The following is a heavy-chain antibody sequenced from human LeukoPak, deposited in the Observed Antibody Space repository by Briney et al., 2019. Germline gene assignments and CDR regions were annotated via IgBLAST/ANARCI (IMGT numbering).Heavy chain of an antibody. D-gene: IGHD4-17*01. J-gene: IGHJ4*02. CDR1: GGSISSSSYY. CDR2: IYYSGST. CDR3: ARPLSHYGDFDY. Sequence: SETLSLTCTVSGGSISSSSYYWGWIRQPPGKGLEWIGSIYYSGSTYYNPSLKSRVTIFVDTSKNQFSLKLSSVTAADTAVYYCARPLSHYGDFDYWGQGTLVTVSS. V-gene: IGHV4-39*01.